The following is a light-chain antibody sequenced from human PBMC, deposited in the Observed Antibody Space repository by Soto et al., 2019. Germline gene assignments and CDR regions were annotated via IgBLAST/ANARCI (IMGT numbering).Light chain of an antibody. Sequence: QSALTQPASVSASPGQSITISCTGTSSDVGGYKFVSWYQHHPGKAPKLMIYEVNNRPSGVSNRFSGSKSGNTAYLTISGHQPEDEADYYCLSYTSANTRVFGGGTQLTVL. CDR1: SSDVGGYKF. J-gene: IGLJ3*02. CDR2: EVN. CDR3: LSYTSANTRV. V-gene: IGLV2-14*01.